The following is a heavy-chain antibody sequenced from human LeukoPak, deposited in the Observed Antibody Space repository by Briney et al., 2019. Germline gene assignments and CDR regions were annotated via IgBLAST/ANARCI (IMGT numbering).Heavy chain of an antibody. CDR1: GGSISSYY. J-gene: IGHJ5*02. CDR3: ARGRPIPIAAAGTDWFDP. Sequence: PETLSLTCTVSGGSISSYYWSWIRQPAGKGLEWIGRIYTSGSTNYNPSLKSRVTMSVDTSKNQFSLKLSSVTAADTAVYYCARGRPIPIAAAGTDWFDPWGQGTLVTVSS. CDR2: IYTSGST. D-gene: IGHD6-13*01. V-gene: IGHV4-4*07.